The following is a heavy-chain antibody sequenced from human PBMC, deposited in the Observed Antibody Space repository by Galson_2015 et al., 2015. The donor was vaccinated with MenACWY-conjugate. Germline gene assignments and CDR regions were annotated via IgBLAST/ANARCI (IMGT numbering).Heavy chain of an antibody. CDR1: GFFFNSYW. CDR3: VEGRPWLVH. J-gene: IGHJ4*02. D-gene: IGHD6-19*01. V-gene: IGHV3-74*01. CDR2: IFSGEGST. Sequence: SLRLSCAASGFFFNSYWMHWVRQAPGKGLVWVAQIFSGEGSTFYADSVKGRFSISRDNSKQTLFLQMNSLRGEDTALYYCVEGRPWLVHWGQGTLVTVSS.